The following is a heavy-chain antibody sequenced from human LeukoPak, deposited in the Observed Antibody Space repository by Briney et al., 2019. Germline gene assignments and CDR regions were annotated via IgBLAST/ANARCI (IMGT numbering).Heavy chain of an antibody. CDR2: IYYSGST. Sequence: PSETLSLTCTVSGGSLSSYYWSWIRQPPGKGLEWIGYIYYSGSTNYNPSLKSRVTISVDTSKNQFSLKLSSVTAADTAVYYCARGPPYDSSGYYFYFDYWGQGTLVTVSS. CDR3: ARGPPYDSSGYYFYFDY. D-gene: IGHD3-22*01. J-gene: IGHJ4*02. V-gene: IGHV4-59*01. CDR1: GGSLSSYY.